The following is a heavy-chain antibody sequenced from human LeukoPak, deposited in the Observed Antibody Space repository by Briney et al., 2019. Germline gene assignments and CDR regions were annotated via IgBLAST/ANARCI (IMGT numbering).Heavy chain of an antibody. J-gene: IGHJ4*02. D-gene: IGHD3-22*01. CDR3: AKDHYDSSGYYFDY. V-gene: IGHV3-30*18. Sequence: GGSLRLSCAASGFTFSSYGMHWVRQAPGKGLEWVAVIPYDGSNKYYADSVKGRFTISRDNSKNTLYLQMNSLRAEDTAVYYCAKDHYDSSGYYFDYWGQGTLVTVSS. CDR2: IPYDGSNK. CDR1: GFTFSSYG.